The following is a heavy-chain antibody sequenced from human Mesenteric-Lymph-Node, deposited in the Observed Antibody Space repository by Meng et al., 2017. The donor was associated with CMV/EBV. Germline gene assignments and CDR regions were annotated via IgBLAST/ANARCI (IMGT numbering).Heavy chain of an antibody. CDR2: MNPNSGNT. D-gene: IGHD6-13*01. J-gene: IGHJ6*02. CDR3: ARVRQVGWYSSSWYHYYYYYGMDV. Sequence: ASVKVSCKASGYTFTSYDINWVRQATGQGLEWMGWMNPNSGNTGYAQKFQGRVTMTRNTSISTAYMELSSLRSEDTAVYYCARVRQVGWYSSSWYHYYYYYGMDVWGQGTTVTVSS. V-gene: IGHV1-8*01. CDR1: GYTFTSYD.